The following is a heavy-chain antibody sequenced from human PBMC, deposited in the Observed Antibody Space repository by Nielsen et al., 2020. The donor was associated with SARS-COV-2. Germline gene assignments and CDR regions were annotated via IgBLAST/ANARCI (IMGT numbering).Heavy chain of an antibody. CDR3: AGYYDFPNWFDP. Sequence: SETLSLTCTVSGGSISSYYWSWIRQPPGKGLEWIGYIYYSGSTNYNPSLKSRVTISVDTSKNQFSLKLSSVTAADTAVYYCAGYYDFPNWFDPWGQGTLVTVSS. CDR1: GGSISSYY. J-gene: IGHJ5*02. V-gene: IGHV4-59*13. CDR2: IYYSGST. D-gene: IGHD3-3*01.